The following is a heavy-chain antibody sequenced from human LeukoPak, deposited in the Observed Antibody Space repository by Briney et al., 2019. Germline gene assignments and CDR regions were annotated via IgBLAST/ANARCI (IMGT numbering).Heavy chain of an antibody. CDR3: ARDPSPYYDFWSGYYPYYFDY. CDR1: GYTFTSYG. J-gene: IGHJ4*02. CDR2: ISAYNGNT. V-gene: IGHV1-18*01. Sequence: GASVKVSCKASGYTFTSYGISWVRQAPGQGLEWMGWISAYNGNTNYAQKLQGRVTMTTDTSTSTAYMELRSLRSDDTAVYYCARDPSPYYDFWSGYYPYYFDYWGQGTLVTVSS. D-gene: IGHD3-3*01.